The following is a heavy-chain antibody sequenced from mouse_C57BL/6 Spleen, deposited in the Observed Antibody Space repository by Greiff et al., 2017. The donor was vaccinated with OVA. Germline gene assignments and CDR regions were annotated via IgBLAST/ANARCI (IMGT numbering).Heavy chain of an antibody. CDR1: GYAFSSSW. CDR2: IYPGDGDT. J-gene: IGHJ2*01. D-gene: IGHD2-5*01. V-gene: IGHV1-82*01. Sequence: QVQLKESGPELVKPGASVKISCKASGYAFSSSWMNWVKQRPGKGLEWIGRIYPGDGDTNYNGKFKGKATLTADKSSGTAYMQLSSLTSEDSAVYICAREYYSNYFDYWGQGTTLTVSS. CDR3: AREYYSNYFDY.